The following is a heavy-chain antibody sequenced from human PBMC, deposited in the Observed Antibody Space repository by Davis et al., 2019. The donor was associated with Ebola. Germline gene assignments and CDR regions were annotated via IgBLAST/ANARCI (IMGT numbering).Heavy chain of an antibody. D-gene: IGHD3-10*01. CDR1: GFTFSSYA. CDR2: ISGSGGST. Sequence: GESLKISCAASGFTFSSYAMSWVRQAPGKGLEWVSAISGSGGSTYYADSVKGRFTISRDNSKNTLYLQMNSLRAEDTAVYYCARDPAMVRGVIIYYYYDMDVWGQGTTVTVSS. J-gene: IGHJ6*02. CDR3: ARDPAMVRGVIIYYYYDMDV. V-gene: IGHV3-23*01.